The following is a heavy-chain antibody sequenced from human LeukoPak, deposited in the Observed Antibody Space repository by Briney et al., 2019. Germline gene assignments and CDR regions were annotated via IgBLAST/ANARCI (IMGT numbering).Heavy chain of an antibody. V-gene: IGHV4-38-2*02. CDR3: ARDSSGYYDSSGPYYFDY. D-gene: IGHD3-22*01. CDR2: IYHSGST. CDR1: GYSISSGYY. J-gene: IGHJ4*02. Sequence: PSETLSLTCAVSGYSISSGYYWGWIRQPPGKGLEWIGSIYHSGSTYYNPSLKSRVTISVDTSKNQFSLKLSSVTAAGTAVYYCARDSSGYYDSSGPYYFDYWGQGTLVTVSS.